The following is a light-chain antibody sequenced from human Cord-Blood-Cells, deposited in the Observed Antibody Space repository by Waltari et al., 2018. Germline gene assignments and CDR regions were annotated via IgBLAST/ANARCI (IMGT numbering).Light chain of an antibody. V-gene: IGKV3-20*01. Sequence: EIVLTQSPGTLSLSPGERATLPCRASQSVSSSYLAWYQQKPGQAPRLLIYGASSRATGIPDRFSGSGSGTDFTLTISRLEPEEFAVYYCQQYGSSPPLTFGGGT. CDR1: QSVSSSY. CDR2: GAS. CDR3: QQYGSSPPLT. J-gene: IGKJ4*01.